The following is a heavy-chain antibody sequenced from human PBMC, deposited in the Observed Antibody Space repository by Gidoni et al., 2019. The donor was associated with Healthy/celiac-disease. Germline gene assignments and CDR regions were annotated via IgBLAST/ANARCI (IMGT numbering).Heavy chain of an antibody. V-gene: IGHV3-49*03. CDR2: IRSKAYGGTT. CDR3: TRDQTDTTRGGQNFDY. J-gene: IGHJ4*02. D-gene: IGHD3-10*01. CDR1: GFTFGDYA. Sequence: EVQLVESGGGLVQPGRSLRLSCPASGFTFGDYAMSWFRQAPGKGLEWVGFIRSKAYGGTTESAASVKGRFTISRDDSKSIAYLQMNSLKTEDTAVYYCTRDQTDTTRGGQNFDYWGQGTLVTVSS.